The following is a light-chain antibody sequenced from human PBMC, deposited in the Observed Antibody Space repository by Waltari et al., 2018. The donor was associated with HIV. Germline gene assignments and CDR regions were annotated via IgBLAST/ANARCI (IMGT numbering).Light chain of an antibody. CDR1: SSDVGAYHY. Sequence: QSALAQPASVSGSPGQSTTISCPGTSSDVGAYHYVSWYQLHPGKAPKLMIYDVSNRPSGVSDRFSGSKSANTASLTISGLQAEDEAHYYCSSYTSSSTVVFGGGTKLTVL. V-gene: IGLV2-14*03. CDR3: SSYTSSSTVV. CDR2: DVS. J-gene: IGLJ2*01.